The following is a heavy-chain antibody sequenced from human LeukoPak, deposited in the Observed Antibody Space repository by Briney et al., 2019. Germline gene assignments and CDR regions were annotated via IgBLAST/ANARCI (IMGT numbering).Heavy chain of an antibody. CDR1: GFTFSSCG. Sequence: GGSLRLSCAASGFTFSSCGMHWVRQAPGKGLEWVAVIWYDGSNKYYADSVKGRFTISRDHSRHRLYLQMNRLRAEDTAVYYCARSKGALQRQTISPLGYGGQGTLVTVSS. D-gene: IGHD1-26*01. CDR2: IWYDGSNK. V-gene: IGHV3-33*01. J-gene: IGHJ4*02. CDR3: ARSKGALQRQTISPLGY.